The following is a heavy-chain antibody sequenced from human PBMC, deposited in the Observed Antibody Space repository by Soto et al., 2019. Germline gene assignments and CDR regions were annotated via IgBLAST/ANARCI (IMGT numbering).Heavy chain of an antibody. J-gene: IGHJ5*02. CDR1: GFTFSSYA. V-gene: IGHV3-23*01. CDR3: AKYSGYADWFDP. CDR2: MSGSGGST. Sequence: EVQLLESGGGLVQPGGSLRLSCAASGFTFSSYAMSWVRQAPGKGLEWVSAMSGSGGSTYYADSVKGRFTISRDNSKNPLYLQMNSLRAEDTAVYYCAKYSGYADWFDPWGQGTLVTVSS. D-gene: IGHD5-12*01.